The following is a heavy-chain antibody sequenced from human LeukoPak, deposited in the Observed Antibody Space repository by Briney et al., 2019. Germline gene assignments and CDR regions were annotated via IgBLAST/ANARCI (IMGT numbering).Heavy chain of an antibody. CDR1: GFTFTHYA. Sequence: PGGSLRLSCAASGFTFTHYAMHWVRQTPGKGLEWVAVIFYDRTIQDYSDSVRGRFIVSRDNSKNTLYLQMNNLRAEDKSVYYCARDPRGPAEYDSPARETFDYWGQGNLVTVSS. CDR3: ARDPRGPAEYDSPARETFDY. D-gene: IGHD3-22*01. V-gene: IGHV3-30*03. CDR2: IFYDRTIQ. J-gene: IGHJ4*02.